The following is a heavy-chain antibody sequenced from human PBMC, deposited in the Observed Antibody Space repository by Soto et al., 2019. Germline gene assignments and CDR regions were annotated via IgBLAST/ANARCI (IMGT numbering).Heavy chain of an antibody. Sequence: QVQLQESGPGLVKPSGTLSLTCAVSGGSISSSNWWSWVRQPPGKGLEWIGEIYHSGSTNYNPSLKSLVPMSEVKSTLQFSLQLSSVTAADTAVYYCARDPVSRVVRGVIFYYYYGMDVWGQGTTVTVSS. J-gene: IGHJ6*02. CDR1: GGSISSSNW. D-gene: IGHD3-10*01. CDR2: IYHSGST. V-gene: IGHV4-4*02. CDR3: ARDPVSRVVRGVIFYYYYGMDV.